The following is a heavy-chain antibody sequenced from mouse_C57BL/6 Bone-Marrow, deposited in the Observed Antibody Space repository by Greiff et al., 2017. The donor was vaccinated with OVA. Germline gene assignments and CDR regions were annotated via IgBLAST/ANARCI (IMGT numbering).Heavy chain of an antibody. D-gene: IGHD1-1*01. J-gene: IGHJ1*03. CDR3: AKNHYYGSSYDWYFDV. V-gene: IGHV2-5*01. Sequence: VKLVESGPGLVQPSQSLSITCTVSGFSLTSYGVHWVRQSPGKGLEWLGVIWRGGSTDYNAAFMSRLSITKDNSKSQVFFKMNSLQADDTAIYYCAKNHYYGSSYDWYFDVWGTGTTVTVSS. CDR1: GFSLTSYG. CDR2: IWRGGST.